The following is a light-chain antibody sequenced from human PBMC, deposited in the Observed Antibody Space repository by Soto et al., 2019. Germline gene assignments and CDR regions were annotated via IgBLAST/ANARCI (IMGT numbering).Light chain of an antibody. CDR3: GTWDNSLSAGWV. CDR2: ENN. Sequence: QSALTQPPSVSAAPGQKVTISCSGSSSNIGNNYVSWYQQLPGTAPKLLIYENNKRPSGIPDRFSGSKSGTSATLGITGLQTGDEADYYCGTWDNSLSAGWVFGTGTKVTVL. CDR1: SSNIGNNY. V-gene: IGLV1-51*02. J-gene: IGLJ1*01.